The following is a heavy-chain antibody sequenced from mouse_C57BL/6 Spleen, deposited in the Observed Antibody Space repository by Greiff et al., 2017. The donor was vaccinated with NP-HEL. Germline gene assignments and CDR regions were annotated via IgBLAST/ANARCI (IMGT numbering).Heavy chain of an antibody. V-gene: IGHV3-5*01. Sequence: DVRLVESGPGLVKPSQTVFLTCTVTGISITTGNYRWSWIRQFPGNKLEWIGYIYYSGTITYNPSLTSRTTITRDTPKNQFFLEMNSLTAEDTATYYCARYYYGSSYDYFDYWGQGTTLTVSS. D-gene: IGHD1-1*01. CDR2: IYYSGTI. CDR3: ARYYYGSSYDYFDY. CDR1: GISITTGNYR. J-gene: IGHJ2*01.